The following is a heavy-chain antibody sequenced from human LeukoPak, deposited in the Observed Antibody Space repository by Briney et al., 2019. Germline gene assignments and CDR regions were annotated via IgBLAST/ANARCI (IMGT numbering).Heavy chain of an antibody. Sequence: SETLSLTCGVYGGSVSDYYWSWIRQPPGKGLEWIGEINHSGSTNYNPSLKSRVTISVDTSRNQFSLKLNSVTAADTAVYFCARWYCNRGTCYYLDYWGQGTLVTVSS. CDR3: ARWYCNRGTCYYLDY. J-gene: IGHJ4*02. CDR1: GGSVSDYY. CDR2: INHSGST. V-gene: IGHV4-34*01. D-gene: IGHD2-21*02.